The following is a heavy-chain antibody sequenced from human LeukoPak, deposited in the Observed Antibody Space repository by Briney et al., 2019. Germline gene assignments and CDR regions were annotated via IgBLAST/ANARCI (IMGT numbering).Heavy chain of an antibody. CDR3: AKDYAVGSIDY. J-gene: IGHJ4*02. CDR1: GFTFSSYG. D-gene: IGHD3-16*01. CDR2: ISGSGGST. V-gene: IGHV3-23*01. Sequence: PGGSLRLSCAASGFTFSSYGMSWVRQAPGKGLEWVSAISGSGGSTYCADSVKGRFTISRDNSKNTLYLQMESLRAEDTALYYCAKDYAVGSIDYWGQGTLVTVSS.